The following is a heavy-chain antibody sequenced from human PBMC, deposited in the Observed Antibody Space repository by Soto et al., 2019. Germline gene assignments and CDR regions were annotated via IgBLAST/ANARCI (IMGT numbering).Heavy chain of an antibody. D-gene: IGHD5-18*01. V-gene: IGHV3-48*03. CDR3: GRDHSQLILTPFNL. J-gene: IGHJ5*02. CDR1: GFTFSNFE. Sequence: GVSLRLSCAASGFTFSNFEMNCVRQVQGKGLEWLSDISFRGTTTYYAGSVRGRFTISRDNAKNSVFLQMDSLRVEDTAIYYCGRDHSQLILTPFNLWGEGTLVTVSS. CDR2: ISFRGTTT.